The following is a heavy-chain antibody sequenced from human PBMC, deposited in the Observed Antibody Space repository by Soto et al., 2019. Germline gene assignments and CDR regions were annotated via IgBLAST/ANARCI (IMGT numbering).Heavy chain of an antibody. CDR1: GFTFSSYG. V-gene: IGHV3-33*01. D-gene: IGHD6-13*01. J-gene: IGHJ4*02. CDR2: IWYDGSNK. CDR3: ARDLKSIAAAGEIDY. Sequence: QVQLVESGGGVVQPGRSLRLSCAASGFTFSSYGMHWVRQAPGKGLEWVAVIWYDGSNKYYADSVKGRFTISRDNSKNTLYLQMNSLRAEDTAVYYSARDLKSIAAAGEIDYWGQGTLVTVSS.